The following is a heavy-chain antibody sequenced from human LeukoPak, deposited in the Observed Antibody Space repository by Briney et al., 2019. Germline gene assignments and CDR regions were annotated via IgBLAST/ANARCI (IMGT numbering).Heavy chain of an antibody. V-gene: IGHV4-39*07. CDR3: ASTSLGFWSGSAKDY. Sequence: SETLSLTCTVSGGSISSSSYYWGWIRQPPGKGLEWIGRIYTSGSTNYNPSLKSRVTISVDTSKNQFSLKLSSVTAADTAVYYCASTSLGFWSGSAKDYWGQGTLVTVSS. CDR2: IYTSGST. CDR1: GGSISSSSYY. J-gene: IGHJ4*02. D-gene: IGHD3-3*01.